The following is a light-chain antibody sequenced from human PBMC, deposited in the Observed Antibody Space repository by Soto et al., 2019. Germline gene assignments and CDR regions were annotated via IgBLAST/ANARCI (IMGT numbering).Light chain of an antibody. CDR1: QTVGNNY. V-gene: IGKV3-20*01. CDR3: RQSATSPRT. CDR2: GAS. Sequence: IVLTQSPGTLSLSPGERATLSCRASQTVGNNYLDWYQQKPGQAPRLLIYGASSRATVIPDRFSGSGSGTDFTLTISRLEPEDFAVYYCRQSATSPRTFGQGT. J-gene: IGKJ1*01.